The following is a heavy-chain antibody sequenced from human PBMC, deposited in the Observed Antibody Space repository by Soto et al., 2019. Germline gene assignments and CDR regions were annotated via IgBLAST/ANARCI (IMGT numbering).Heavy chain of an antibody. V-gene: IGHV4-4*07. J-gene: IGHJ4*02. CDR1: GGSISSYY. CDR2: IYTSGST. D-gene: IGHD3-22*01. Sequence: SLTCTVSGGSISSYYWSWIRQPAGKGLEWIGRIYTSGSTNYNPSLKSRVTMSVDTSKNQFSLKLSSVTAADTAVYYCATDLYDSSGYMVDYWGQGTLVTVSS. CDR3: ATDLYDSSGYMVDY.